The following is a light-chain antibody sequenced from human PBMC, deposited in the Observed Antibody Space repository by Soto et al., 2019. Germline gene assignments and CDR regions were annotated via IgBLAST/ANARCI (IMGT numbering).Light chain of an antibody. CDR1: QSVSSNS. J-gene: IGKJ1*01. CDR3: QQYGRSPRT. Sequence: EIVLTQSPGTLSLSPGERATLSCRASQSVSSNSVAWYQQRPGQAPRLLIYGASSRATGIPDRFSGSGSGTDFTLTISRLEPEDFAVYYCQQYGRSPRTFGQGTKVEIK. V-gene: IGKV3-20*01. CDR2: GAS.